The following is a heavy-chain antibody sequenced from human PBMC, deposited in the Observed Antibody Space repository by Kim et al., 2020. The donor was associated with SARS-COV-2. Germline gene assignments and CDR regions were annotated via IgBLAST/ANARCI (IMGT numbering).Heavy chain of an antibody. CDR2: IIPIVGSP. J-gene: IGHJ6*02. CDR1: GGTLSSSA. V-gene: IGHV1-69*04. D-gene: IGHD3-16*01. Sequence: SVKVSCKASGGTLSSSAINWVRQAPGQGLEWMGRIIPIVGSPDYARTFQDRVTITADTATSTAYMDVSSLTSADTAVYYCARESSGGGYYFYGLDVWGQ. CDR3: ARESSGGGYYFYGLDV.